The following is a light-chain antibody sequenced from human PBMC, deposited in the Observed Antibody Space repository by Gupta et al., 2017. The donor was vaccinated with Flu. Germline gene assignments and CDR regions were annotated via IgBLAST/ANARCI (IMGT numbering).Light chain of an antibody. J-gene: IGLJ1*01. CDR3: SSYSTSNTLV. CDR2: EVS. V-gene: IGLV2-14*01. Sequence: SVTIPCTGTGGEMGDYNDVDWYQKCPGKAPNLIIYEVSNRPSRVSSRFSGSKSGNTASLTISGLQAEDEADYFGSSYSTSNTLVFGTGTQVSVL. CDR1: GGEMGDYND.